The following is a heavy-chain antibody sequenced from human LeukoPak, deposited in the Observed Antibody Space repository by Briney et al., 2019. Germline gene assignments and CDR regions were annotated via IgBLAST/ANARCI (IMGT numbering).Heavy chain of an antibody. Sequence: GGCLSLSCAASGFTFSSYSMNWVRQAPGKGLEWVSSISSSSSYIYYADSVKGRFTISRDNAKNSLYLQMNSLRAEDTAVYYCARDRRSSSNDAFDIWGQGTMVTVSS. CDR2: ISSSSSYI. J-gene: IGHJ3*02. V-gene: IGHV3-21*01. CDR3: ARDRRSSSNDAFDI. D-gene: IGHD6-13*01. CDR1: GFTFSSYS.